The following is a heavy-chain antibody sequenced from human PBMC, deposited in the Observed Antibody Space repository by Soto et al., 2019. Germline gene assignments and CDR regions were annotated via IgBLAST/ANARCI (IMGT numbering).Heavy chain of an antibody. D-gene: IGHD2-21*01. V-gene: IGHV3-74*01. CDR1: GFTCDTYW. CDR3: ARLSGDHSAFFSYGMDA. CDR2: INSDGTIS. J-gene: IGHJ6*02. Sequence: GSLRLSCAASGFTCDTYWMNWVRQAPGKGPEWLSGINSDGTISSYADSVKGRFTISRDNARNTLSLQMNSLRADDTAVYYCARLSGDHSAFFSYGMDAWGQGTTVTVSS.